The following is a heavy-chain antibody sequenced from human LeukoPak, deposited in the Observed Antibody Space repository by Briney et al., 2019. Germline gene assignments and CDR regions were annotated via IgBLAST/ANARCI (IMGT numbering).Heavy chain of an antibody. CDR2: ISPNSGGT. Sequence: ASVTVSFTASGYTFTNYFIHWVRQAPGQGLEWMGWISPNSGGTYCTQKFQDRVTMTRDTSISTAYLELSRLRSDDTAVYFCARKKTSGTNWFDPWGQGTLVTVSS. CDR1: GYTFTNYF. D-gene: IGHD3-10*01. V-gene: IGHV1-2*02. J-gene: IGHJ5*02. CDR3: ARKKTSGTNWFDP.